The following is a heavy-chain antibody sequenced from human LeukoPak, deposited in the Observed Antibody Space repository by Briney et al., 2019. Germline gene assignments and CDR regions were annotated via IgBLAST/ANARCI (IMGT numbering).Heavy chain of an antibody. CDR1: GFTFTTYW. CDR3: ARAGYYGSGSYYDFGY. D-gene: IGHD3-10*01. CDR2: IKQDGTEK. J-gene: IGHJ4*02. Sequence: GESLRLSCAASGFTFTTYWMSWVRQPPGKGLEWVANIKQDGTEKYYVDSVKGRFTISRDNAKNSLYLQMNSLRAEDTAVYYCARAGYYGSGSYYDFGYWGQGTLVTVSS. V-gene: IGHV3-7*01.